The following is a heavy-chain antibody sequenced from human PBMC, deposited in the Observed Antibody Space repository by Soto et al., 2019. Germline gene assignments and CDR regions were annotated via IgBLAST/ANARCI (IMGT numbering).Heavy chain of an antibody. CDR3: AKGIYQLPYYFDY. V-gene: IGHV3-23*01. CDR1: GFTFSSYA. D-gene: IGHD2-2*01. J-gene: IGHJ4*02. CDR2: ISGSGGTT. Sequence: GGSLRLSCAASGFTFSSYAMNWVRQAPGKGLEWVSTISGSGGTTYYADSVKGRFTISRDNSKNTLFLQMNSLRAEDTAVYYCAKGIYQLPYYFDYWGQGTLVTVSS.